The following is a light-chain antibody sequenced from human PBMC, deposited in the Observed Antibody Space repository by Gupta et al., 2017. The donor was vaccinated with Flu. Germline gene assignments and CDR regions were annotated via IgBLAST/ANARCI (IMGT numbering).Light chain of an antibody. J-gene: IGLJ2*01. CDR1: RSDVGGYNL. V-gene: IGLV2-23*01. CDR3: CSYAGSSTLI. Sequence: QSALTQPASVSGSPGQSITISCTGTRSDVGGYNLVSWYQFHPDKAPQLLIFEGYKRPSGVSNRFSGSKSGNTASLTISGLQAEDEGDYHCCSYAGSSTLIFGGGTKLTV. CDR2: EGY.